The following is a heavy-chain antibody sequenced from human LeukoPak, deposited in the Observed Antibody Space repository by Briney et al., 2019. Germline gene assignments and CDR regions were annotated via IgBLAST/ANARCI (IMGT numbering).Heavy chain of an antibody. Sequence: GGSLRLSCAASGFTVNSNYMSWVRQAPGKGLEWVSVIYSGGSTYYADSVKGRFTISRDNSKNTLYLQMNSLRAEDTAVYYCARYYDGSGYFDAFDIWGQGTTVTVSS. J-gene: IGHJ3*02. CDR2: IYSGGST. V-gene: IGHV3-66*01. CDR1: GFTVNSNY. D-gene: IGHD3-22*01. CDR3: ARYYDGSGYFDAFDI.